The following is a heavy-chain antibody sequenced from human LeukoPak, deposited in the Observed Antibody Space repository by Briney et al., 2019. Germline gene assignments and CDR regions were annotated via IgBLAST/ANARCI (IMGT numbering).Heavy chain of an antibody. Sequence: GGSLRLSCAGSGFIFRHYWMRWLRQAPGKEPECVANIKLFGDEQYYGDSVKGRFIISRDNAKNSLYLQMHSLRADDTAVYYCARALTTDHSGRWFDPWGQGTLVTVSS. J-gene: IGHJ5*02. CDR3: ARALTTDHSGRWFDP. D-gene: IGHD4-17*01. CDR1: GFIFRHYW. CDR2: IKLFGDEQ. V-gene: IGHV3-7*01.